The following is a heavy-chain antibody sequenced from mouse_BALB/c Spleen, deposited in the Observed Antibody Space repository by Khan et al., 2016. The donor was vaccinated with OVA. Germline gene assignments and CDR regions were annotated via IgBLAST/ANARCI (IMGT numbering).Heavy chain of an antibody. CDR2: IYPFNDDT. CDR1: GYTFTSYV. Sequence: EVQLQQSGPELVKPGASVKMSCKAAGYTFTSYVMPWVKQKPGLGLEWIGYIYPFNDDTKYNAKFIGKAPLTSDKSSRPAYLELSSLTSEDSAGYYCAPVGTYYVSFAYWGQGTLVTVSA. J-gene: IGHJ3*01. D-gene: IGHD1-1*01. V-gene: IGHV1S136*01. CDR3: APVGTYYVSFAY.